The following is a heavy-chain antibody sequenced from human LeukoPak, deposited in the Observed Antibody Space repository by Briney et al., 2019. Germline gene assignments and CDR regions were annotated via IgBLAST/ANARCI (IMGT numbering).Heavy chain of an antibody. V-gene: IGHV3-48*01. CDR2: ISRGSTTI. CDR3: ARDGVEYGSGGFYFDY. J-gene: IGHJ4*02. CDR1: GFSFSSYN. D-gene: IGHD3-10*01. Sequence: GGSLRLSCGASGFSFSSYNMNWVRQAPGKGLEWVSSISRGSTTIYYADSVKGRFTISRDNAKNSLYLQMNSLRAEDTAVYYLARDGVEYGSGGFYFDYWGQGTLVTVSS.